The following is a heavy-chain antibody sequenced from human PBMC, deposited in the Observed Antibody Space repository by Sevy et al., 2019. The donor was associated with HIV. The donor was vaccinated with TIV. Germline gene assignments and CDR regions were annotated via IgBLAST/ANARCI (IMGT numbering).Heavy chain of an antibody. V-gene: IGHV3-33*01. J-gene: IGHJ5*02. D-gene: IGHD5-12*01. CDR3: ARGGIVATIKVDRFDP. CDR1: GFTFSSYG. Sequence: GGSLRLSCAASGFTFSSYGMHWVRQAPGKGLEWVAVIWYDGSNKYYADSVKGRFTISRDNSKNTLYLQMNGLRAEDTAVYYCARGGIVATIKVDRFDPWGQGTLVTVSS. CDR2: IWYDGSNK.